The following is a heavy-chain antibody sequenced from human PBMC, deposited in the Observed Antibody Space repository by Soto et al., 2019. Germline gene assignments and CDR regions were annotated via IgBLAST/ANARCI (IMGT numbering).Heavy chain of an antibody. D-gene: IGHD6-19*01. V-gene: IGHV4-34*01. CDR2: INHSGST. CDR1: GGSFSGYY. Sequence: SETLSLTCAVYGGSFSGYYWSWIRQPPGKGLEWIGEINHSGSTNYNPSLKSRVTISVDTSKNQFSLKLSSVTAADTAVYYCARGRTAVAAYYYYYGVDVWGQGTTVTVSS. CDR3: ARGRTAVAAYYYYYGVDV. J-gene: IGHJ6*02.